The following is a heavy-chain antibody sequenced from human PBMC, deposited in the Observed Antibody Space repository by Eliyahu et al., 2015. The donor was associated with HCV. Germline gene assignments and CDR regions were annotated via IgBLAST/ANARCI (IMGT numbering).Heavy chain of an antibody. J-gene: IGHJ4*02. CDR3: TTPYFLDCSGGSCFDY. Sequence: EVQLVESGGGLVQPGGSLXLSCXASGSXFGXXAXHWVRPAFGKGLEWVGRIRSKANSYATAYAASVKGRFTISRDDSKNTAYLQMNSLKTEDTAVYYCTTPYFLDCSGGSCFDYWGQGTLVTVSS. CDR1: GSXFGXXA. V-gene: IGHV3-73*02. CDR2: IRSKANSYAT. D-gene: IGHD2-15*01.